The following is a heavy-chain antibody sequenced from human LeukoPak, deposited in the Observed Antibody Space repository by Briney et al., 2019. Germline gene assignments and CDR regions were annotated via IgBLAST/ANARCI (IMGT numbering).Heavy chain of an antibody. CDR3: ARDAPPIVGATLDY. Sequence: GGSLRLSCAASGFIFNEFFMSWVRQAPGKGLEWLSYVTTTGDPVYYTDSVKGRFTISRDNSKNTLYLQMNSLRAEDTAVYYCARDAPPIVGATLDYWGQGTLVTVSS. V-gene: IGHV3-11*04. CDR1: GFIFNEFF. J-gene: IGHJ4*02. CDR2: VTTTGDPV. D-gene: IGHD1-26*01.